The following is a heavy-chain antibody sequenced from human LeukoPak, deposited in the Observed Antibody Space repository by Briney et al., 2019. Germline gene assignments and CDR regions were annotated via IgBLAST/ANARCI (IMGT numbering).Heavy chain of an antibody. Sequence: GGSLRLSCAASGFSFSNYALVWVRQSPEKGLEWVSAIARSGGYTYYADSVRGRFTISRDNSKNTLYLQMSSLRAEDTAVYYCAKLPAAGGDYVYMDSWGQGTLVTVSS. CDR3: AKLPAAGGDYVYMDS. D-gene: IGHD3-16*01. CDR1: GFSFSNYA. J-gene: IGHJ4*02. V-gene: IGHV3-23*01. CDR2: IARSGGYT.